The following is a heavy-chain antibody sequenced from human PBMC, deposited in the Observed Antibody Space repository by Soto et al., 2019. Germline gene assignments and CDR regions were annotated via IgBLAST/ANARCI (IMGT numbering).Heavy chain of an antibody. Sequence: GESLKISCKGSGYMFATYWIGWVRQMPGRGLEWMGIIYPGDSDTRYSPSFQGQVTISADKSINTAYLQWSSLKASDTAIHYCARQSGFCSSTTCFVDYYYGMDVWGQGTTVTVSS. D-gene: IGHD2-2*01. CDR3: ARQSGFCSSTTCFVDYYYGMDV. CDR1: GYMFATYW. J-gene: IGHJ6*02. V-gene: IGHV5-51*01. CDR2: IYPGDSDT.